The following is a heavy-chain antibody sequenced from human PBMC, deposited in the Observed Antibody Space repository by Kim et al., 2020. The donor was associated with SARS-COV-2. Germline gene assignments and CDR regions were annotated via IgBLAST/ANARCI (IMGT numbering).Heavy chain of an antibody. J-gene: IGHJ5*02. Sequence: CVKGRYTISRDKSTNTLYLQMNSLRSEDTAVYYCANVRVWVRGVISWFDPWGQGTLVTVSS. CDR3: ANVRVWVRGVISWFDP. D-gene: IGHD3-10*01. V-gene: IGHV3-23*01.